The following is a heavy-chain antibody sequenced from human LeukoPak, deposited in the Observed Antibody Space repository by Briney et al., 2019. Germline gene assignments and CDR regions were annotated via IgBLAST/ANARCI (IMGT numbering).Heavy chain of an antibody. Sequence: ASVKVSCKASGYTFTSYDINWVRQATGQGLEWMGWMNPNSGNTGYAQRFQGRVTMTRNTSISTAYMELSSLRSEDTAVYYCARGYRRDGYNFDYWGQGTLVTVSS. CDR3: ARGYRRDGYNFDY. J-gene: IGHJ4*02. V-gene: IGHV1-8*01. CDR2: MNPNSGNT. CDR1: GYTFTSYD. D-gene: IGHD5-24*01.